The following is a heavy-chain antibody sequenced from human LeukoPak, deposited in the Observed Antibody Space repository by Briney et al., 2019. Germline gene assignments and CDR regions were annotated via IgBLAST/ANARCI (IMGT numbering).Heavy chain of an antibody. D-gene: IGHD5-12*01. CDR3: ARRPTTHSGYDWGLDS. V-gene: IGHV4-39*01. CDR1: GGSIGSSSYY. Sequence: SETLSLTCTVSGGSIGSSSYYWGWIRQPPGKGLEWIGSVYLSGSTYYNPSLKSRVTVSVDTSKNQFSLKLSSVTAADTAVYFCARRPTTHSGYDWGLDSWGQGTLVTVSS. CDR2: VYLSGST. J-gene: IGHJ4*02.